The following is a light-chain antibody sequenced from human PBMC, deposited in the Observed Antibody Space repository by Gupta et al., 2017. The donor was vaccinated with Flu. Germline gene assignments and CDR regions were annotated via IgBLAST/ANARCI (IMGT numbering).Light chain of an antibody. Sequence: VVVSQSPLPLLVTIRGQASIYCRSSQNLVYNNGITYLNWFQQRPGQSPSRLIYEVYNRDSGLQDRCSGSGSGTDFTLNSSMVEADDGGVYYCMRGTHSWTFGQGTRLEI. CDR1: QNLVYNNGITY. CDR2: EVY. CDR3: MRGTHSWT. J-gene: IGKJ1*01. V-gene: IGKV2-30*01.